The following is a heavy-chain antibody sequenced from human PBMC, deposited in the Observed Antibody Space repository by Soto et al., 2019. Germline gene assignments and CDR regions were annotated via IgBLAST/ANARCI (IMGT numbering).Heavy chain of an antibody. CDR2: ISAYNGNT. V-gene: IGHV1-18*01. J-gene: IGHJ5*02. Sequence: ASVKVSCKASGYTFTSYGISWVRQAPGQGLEWMGWISAYNGNTNYAQKLQGRVTMTTDTSTSTAYMELRSLRSDDTAVYYCAREAYYGSGSYFPWFDPWGHGTLVTVSS. CDR1: GYTFTSYG. CDR3: AREAYYGSGSYFPWFDP. D-gene: IGHD3-10*01.